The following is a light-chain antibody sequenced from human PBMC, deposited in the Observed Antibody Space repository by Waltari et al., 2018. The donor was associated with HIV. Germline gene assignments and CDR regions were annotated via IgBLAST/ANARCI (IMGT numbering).Light chain of an antibody. J-gene: IGLJ2*01. CDR2: RNN. CDR3: AAWDDTLSVL. V-gene: IGLV1-47*01. Sequence: QSVLTQPPSASGTPGQRVTISFSGSSSNNRSKYVYWYQKLPGSAPKLLIYRNNQRPSGVPDRFSGSKSGTSASLAISGLRSEDEADYYCAAWDDTLSVLFGGGTKLTVL. CDR1: SSNNRSKY.